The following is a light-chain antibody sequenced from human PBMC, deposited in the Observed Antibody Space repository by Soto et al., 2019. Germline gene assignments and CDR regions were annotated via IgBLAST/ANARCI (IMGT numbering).Light chain of an antibody. CDR2: EVS. J-gene: IGLJ3*02. V-gene: IGLV2-14*01. CDR3: NSYTTSSTPLWV. CDR1: SSDIGGYNY. Sequence: QSVLTQPASVSGSPGQSITISCTGTSSDIGGYNYVSWYQQHPGKAPKLIIYEVSNRPSGVSDRFSGSKSGNTASLTISWLQADDEADYYCNSYTTSSTPLWVFGGGTKLTVL.